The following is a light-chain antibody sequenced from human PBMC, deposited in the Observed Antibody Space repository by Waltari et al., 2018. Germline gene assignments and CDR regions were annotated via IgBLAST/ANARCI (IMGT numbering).Light chain of an antibody. Sequence: QSVLTQPPSASGTPGQRVTIPCSGSESNIESNAVYWYQQLPGMAPKLLIFRNDQRPSGAPDRFSGSKSDTSASLAISGLRHDDDAVYYCAAWDDSLGGWVFGGGTKLTVL. CDR1: ESNIESNA. J-gene: IGLJ3*02. V-gene: IGLV1-47*01. CDR2: RND. CDR3: AAWDDSLGGWV.